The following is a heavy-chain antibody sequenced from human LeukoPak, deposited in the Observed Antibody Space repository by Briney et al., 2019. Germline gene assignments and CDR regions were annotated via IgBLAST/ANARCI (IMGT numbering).Heavy chain of an antibody. V-gene: IGHV1-18*01. J-gene: IGHJ4*02. CDR3: ARGGYSYGYMGYLDY. D-gene: IGHD5-18*01. CDR2: ISAYNGNT. Sequence: ASVKVSCKASGYTFSIYGVGWVRQAPGQGLEWVAWISAYNGNTNYAQKFQGRVTMTTDTSTSTAYMELRSLRSDDTAVYYCARGGYSYGYMGYLDYWGQGTLVTVSS. CDR1: GYTFSIYG.